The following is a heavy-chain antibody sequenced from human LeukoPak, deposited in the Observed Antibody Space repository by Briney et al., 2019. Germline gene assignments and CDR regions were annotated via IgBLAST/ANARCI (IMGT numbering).Heavy chain of an antibody. D-gene: IGHD3-22*01. CDR2: IKQDGSEE. CDR1: GFTLKTYW. CDR3: ASGSDEYYDSSGWGRAFDI. J-gene: IGHJ3*02. Sequence: EGSLRLSCAASGFTLKTYWMTWVRQAPGKGLEWVGNIKQDGSEEYYGDSVKGRFTISRDNAKNSLYLQMNSLRAEDTAVYYCASGSDEYYDSSGWGRAFDIWGQGTMVTVSS. V-gene: IGHV3-7*03.